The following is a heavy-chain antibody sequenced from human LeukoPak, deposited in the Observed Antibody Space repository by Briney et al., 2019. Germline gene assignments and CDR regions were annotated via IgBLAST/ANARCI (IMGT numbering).Heavy chain of an antibody. CDR3: ARGALYDSSGYYPEDFDY. D-gene: IGHD3-22*01. Sequence: GASVKVSCKASGYTFTSYDMNWVRQATGQGLEWMVWMNPNSGNTGYAQKFQGRVTMTRNTSISTAYMELSSLRSEDTAVYYCARGALYDSSGYYPEDFDYWGQGTLVTVSS. CDR2: MNPNSGNT. J-gene: IGHJ4*02. CDR1: GYTFTSYD. V-gene: IGHV1-8*01.